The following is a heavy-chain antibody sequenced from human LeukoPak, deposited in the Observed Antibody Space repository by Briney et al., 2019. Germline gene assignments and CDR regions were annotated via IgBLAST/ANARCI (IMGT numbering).Heavy chain of an antibody. CDR3: ARADSIVVPPYDAFDI. Sequence: GGSLRLSCAASGFTFISFGMSWVRQAPGKGREWVSTISGSGGSTYYADSVKGRFTISRDNSKNTLYLQMDSLRAEDTAVYYCARADSIVVPPYDAFDIWGQGTMVTVSS. V-gene: IGHV3-23*01. J-gene: IGHJ3*02. CDR1: GFTFISFG. CDR2: ISGSGGST. D-gene: IGHD2-15*01.